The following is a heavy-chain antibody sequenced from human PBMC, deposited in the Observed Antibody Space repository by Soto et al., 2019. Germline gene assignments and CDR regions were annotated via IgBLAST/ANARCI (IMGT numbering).Heavy chain of an antibody. CDR3: ARDRGYSGYELDY. Sequence: QVQLVQSGAEVKKPGSSVKVSCKASGGTFSSYTISWVRQAPGQGLEWMGRIIPILGIANYAQKFQGRVTITEDKSTSTAYMELRSLRSEDTAVYYCARDRGYSGYELDYWGQGTLVTVSS. D-gene: IGHD5-12*01. V-gene: IGHV1-69*08. CDR1: GGTFSSYT. CDR2: IIPILGIA. J-gene: IGHJ4*02.